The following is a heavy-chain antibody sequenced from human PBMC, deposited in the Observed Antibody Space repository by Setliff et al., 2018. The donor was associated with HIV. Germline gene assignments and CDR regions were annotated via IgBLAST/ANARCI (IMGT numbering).Heavy chain of an antibody. CDR3: ARVLLITNAVYGVVSNQFDP. J-gene: IGHJ5*02. CDR2: ISPDGSRN. CDR1: GFTFSSYW. V-gene: IGHV3-7*03. D-gene: IGHD3-3*01. Sequence: PGGSLRLSCAASGFTFSSYWMHWVRQAPGKGLEWVASISPDGSRNHCVGSVKGRFTASRDNAKSSLYLQMNSLRADDTAVYYCARVLLITNAVYGVVSNQFDPWGQGTQVTVSS.